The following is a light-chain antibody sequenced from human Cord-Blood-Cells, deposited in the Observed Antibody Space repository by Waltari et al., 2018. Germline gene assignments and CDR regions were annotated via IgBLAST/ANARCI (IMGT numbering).Light chain of an antibody. Sequence: DIVLTQSPATLSLSPGVRAPLSCRASQRVSSYLAWYQQKPGQAPRLLIYAASNRATGIPARFRGSGSGTDFTLTISSLEPEDFAVYDCQQRSNWPLTFGGGTKVEIK. J-gene: IGKJ4*01. CDR2: AAS. CDR1: QRVSSY. V-gene: IGKV3-11*01. CDR3: QQRSNWPLT.